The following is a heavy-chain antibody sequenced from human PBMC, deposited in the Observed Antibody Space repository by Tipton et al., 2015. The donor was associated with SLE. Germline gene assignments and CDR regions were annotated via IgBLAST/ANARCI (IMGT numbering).Heavy chain of an antibody. J-gene: IGHJ2*01. D-gene: IGHD7-27*01. CDR3: ARGGPQTGVWYFDL. CDR1: GGTFSSYA. V-gene: IGHV1-18*01. CDR2: ISAYNGNT. Sequence: QSGAEVKKPGSSVKVSCKASGGTFSSYAISWVRQAPGQGLEWMGWISAYNGNTNYAQKLQGRVTMTTDTSTSTAYMELRSLRSDDTAVYYCARGGPQTGVWYFDLWGRGTLVTVSS.